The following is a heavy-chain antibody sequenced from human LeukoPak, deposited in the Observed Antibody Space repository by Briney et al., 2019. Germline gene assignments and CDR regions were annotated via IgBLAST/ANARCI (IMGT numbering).Heavy chain of an antibody. CDR3: ARSSGWYNYYYYGMDV. V-gene: IGHV3-43*02. J-gene: IGHJ6*02. D-gene: IGHD6-19*01. CDR2: ISGDGGST. Sequence: PGGSLRLSCAASGFTFDDYAMHWVRQAPGKGLEWVSLISGDGGSTYYADPVKGRFTISRDNSKNSLYLQMNSLRTEDTALYYCARSSGWYNYYYYGMDVWGQGTTVTVS. CDR1: GFTFDDYA.